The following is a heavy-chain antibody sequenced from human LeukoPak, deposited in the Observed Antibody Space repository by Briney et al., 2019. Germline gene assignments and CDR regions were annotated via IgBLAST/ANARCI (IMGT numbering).Heavy chain of an antibody. D-gene: IGHD3-10*01. Sequence: SETLSLTCTVSGGSISSSSYYWGWIRQPPGKGLEWIGSIYYSGSTYYNPSLKSRVTISVDTSKNQFSLKLSSVTAADTAVYYCARDLGWNIWFGELLVRAHYYYYMDVWGKGTTVTVSS. CDR2: IYYSGST. CDR3: ARDLGWNIWFGELLVRAHYYYYMDV. J-gene: IGHJ6*03. CDR1: GGSISSSSYY. V-gene: IGHV4-39*07.